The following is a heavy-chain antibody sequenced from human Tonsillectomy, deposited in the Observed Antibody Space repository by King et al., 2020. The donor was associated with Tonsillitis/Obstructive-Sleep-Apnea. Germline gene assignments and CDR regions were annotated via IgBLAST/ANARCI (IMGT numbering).Heavy chain of an antibody. CDR2: ISSSRTTI. D-gene: IGHD5-12*01. Sequence: VQLVESGGGLVQPGGSLRLSCAASGFSFSSLSMNWVRQAPGKGLEWLSYISSSRTTIYYADSVKGRFTISRDNAKNSLYLHMNSLRDEDTAVYYCAREAEWLLRSFDYWGQGTLVTVSS. J-gene: IGHJ4*02. CDR1: GFSFSSLS. CDR3: AREAEWLLRSFDY. V-gene: IGHV3-48*02.